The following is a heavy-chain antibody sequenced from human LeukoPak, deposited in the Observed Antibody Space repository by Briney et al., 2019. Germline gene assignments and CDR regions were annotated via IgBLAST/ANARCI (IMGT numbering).Heavy chain of an antibody. V-gene: IGHV4-59*08. CDR2: IYYSGST. CDR3: ARVMVRGVPATYYFDY. CDR1: GGSISSDY. J-gene: IGHJ4*02. D-gene: IGHD3-10*01. Sequence: SETLSLTCTVSGGSISSDYWSWIRQPPGKGLGWIGYIYYSGSTYYNPSLKSRVTISVDTSKNQFSLKLSSVTAADTAVYYCARVMVRGVPATYYFDYWGQGTLVTVSS.